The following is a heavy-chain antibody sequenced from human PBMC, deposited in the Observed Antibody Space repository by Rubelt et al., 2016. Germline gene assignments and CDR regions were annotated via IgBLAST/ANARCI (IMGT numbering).Heavy chain of an antibody. Sequence: SSGEVKKPGASVKVSCKASGYAFNSYGISWVRQAPGQGLEWMGSINPNTGGTYFSQKFQGRVTMTRDTSISTAYMELTRLTSDDTAVYYCARDRPSDCWGQGTLVTVSS. J-gene: IGHJ4*02. CDR2: INPNTGGT. CDR1: GYAFNSYG. V-gene: IGHV1-2*02. CDR3: ARDRPSDC.